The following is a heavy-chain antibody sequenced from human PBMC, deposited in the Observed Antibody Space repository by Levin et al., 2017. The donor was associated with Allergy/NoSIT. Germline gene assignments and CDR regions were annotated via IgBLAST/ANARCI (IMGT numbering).Heavy chain of an antibody. CDR3: ARRDSDGSNSFDY. Sequence: HGESLKISCQASGYSFTSFWFGWVRQRPGKGLEWTGLIFPSDSDTRVSPSFQGQIIMSVDKSINTAYLQWSSLKASDSAMYYCARRDSDGSNSFDYWGQGTLGTVSP. CDR2: IFPSDSDT. D-gene: IGHD4-23*01. CDR1: GYSFTSFW. V-gene: IGHV5-51*01. J-gene: IGHJ4*02.